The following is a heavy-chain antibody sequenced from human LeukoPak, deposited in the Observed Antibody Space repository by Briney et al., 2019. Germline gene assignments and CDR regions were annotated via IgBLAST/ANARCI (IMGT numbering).Heavy chain of an antibody. CDR3: AKDRGFIAAAGSDY. D-gene: IGHD6-13*01. Sequence: GGSLRLSCAASGFTFSSYAMSWVRQAPGKGLEWVSAITGSSGITYYADSVKGRFTISRDDSENTLYLQMNSLRAEDTAVYYCAKDRGFIAAAGSDYWGQGTLVTVSS. CDR2: ITGSSGIT. J-gene: IGHJ4*02. V-gene: IGHV3-23*01. CDR1: GFTFSSYA.